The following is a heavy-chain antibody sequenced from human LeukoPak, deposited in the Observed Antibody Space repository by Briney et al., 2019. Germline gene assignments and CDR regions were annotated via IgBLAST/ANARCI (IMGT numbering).Heavy chain of an antibody. V-gene: IGHV4-31*11. CDR2: IYYSGST. Sequence: PSETLYLTCAVDGGSFSGFYWSWIRQHPGKGLEWIGYIYYSGSTYYNPSLKSRVTISVDTSKNQFSLKLSSVTAADTAVYYCASGGWGYCSGGSCHERPWFDPWGQGTLVTVSS. D-gene: IGHD2-15*01. CDR3: ASGGWGYCSGGSCHERPWFDP. CDR1: GGSFSGFY. J-gene: IGHJ5*02.